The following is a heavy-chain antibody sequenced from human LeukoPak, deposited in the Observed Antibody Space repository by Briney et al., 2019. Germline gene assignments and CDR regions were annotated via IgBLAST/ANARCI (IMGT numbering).Heavy chain of an antibody. D-gene: IGHD6-13*01. Sequence: GGSLRLSCAASGFTFNNYNMNWVRQAPGKALEWVSSITSSGAYIFYADSVKGRFTISRDNAKDSLYLQMNSLGPEDTAVYYCARRKRLAAAGTLWFDPWGQGTLVTVSS. J-gene: IGHJ5*02. CDR1: GFTFNNYN. CDR2: ITSSGAYI. V-gene: IGHV3-21*01. CDR3: ARRKRLAAAGTLWFDP.